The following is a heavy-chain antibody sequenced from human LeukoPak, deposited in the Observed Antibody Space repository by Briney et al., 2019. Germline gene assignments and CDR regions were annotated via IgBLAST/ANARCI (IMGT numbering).Heavy chain of an antibody. J-gene: IGHJ5*02. CDR2: IYPGDSDT. D-gene: IGHD5-18*01. CDR3: ARGGMGSYGFFHWFDP. Sequence: GESLKISCKGSGYSFSSYRIGWVRQMPGKGLEWMGIIYPGDSDTRYSPSFQGQVTISADKSISTAYLQWSSLKASDTAMYYCARGGMGSYGFFHWFDPWGQGTRVTVSS. CDR1: GYSFSSYR. V-gene: IGHV5-51*01.